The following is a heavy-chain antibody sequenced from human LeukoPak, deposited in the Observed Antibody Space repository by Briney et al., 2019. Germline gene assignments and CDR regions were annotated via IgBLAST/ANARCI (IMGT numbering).Heavy chain of an antibody. CDR3: ARDRAAYCGGDCYPNWFDP. CDR2: IYTSGST. V-gene: IGHV4-61*02. J-gene: IGHJ5*02. Sequence: SETLSLTCTVSGGSISSGRYYWSWIRQPAGKGLEWIGLIYTSGSTNYNPSLKSRVTISVDTSKNQFSLKLSSVTAADTAVYYCARDRAAYCGGDCYPNWFDPWGQGTLVTVSS. D-gene: IGHD2-21*02. CDR1: GGSISSGRYY.